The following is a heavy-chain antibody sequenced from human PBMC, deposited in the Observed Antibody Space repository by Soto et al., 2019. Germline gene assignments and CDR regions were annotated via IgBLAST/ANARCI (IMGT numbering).Heavy chain of an antibody. Sequence: QVQLVQSGAEVKKPGASVKVSCKASGYTLTSYGISWVRQAPGQGLEWMGWISAYNGNTNYAQKLQGRVTMTTDTSTSTAYMELRSLRSDDTAVYYCARDLISIAAAAYDAFDIWGQGTMVTVSS. CDR2: ISAYNGNT. CDR3: ARDLISIAAAAYDAFDI. CDR1: GYTLTSYG. V-gene: IGHV1-18*01. D-gene: IGHD6-13*01. J-gene: IGHJ3*02.